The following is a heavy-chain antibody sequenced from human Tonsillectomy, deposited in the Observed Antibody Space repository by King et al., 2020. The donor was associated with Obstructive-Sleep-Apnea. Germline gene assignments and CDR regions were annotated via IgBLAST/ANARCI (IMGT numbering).Heavy chain of an antibody. CDR3: ARLGYYDFVRGTYPSWFDP. J-gene: IGHJ5*02. D-gene: IGHD3-16*01. Sequence: QLQESGPGLVKPSETLSLTCTVSGGSITRSNYYWGWIRQPPGKGLEWIGSIYYSGNTYYNPSLNSRVTILVHTSKNQFSLRLSSVTAADTAVYYCARLGYYDFVRGTYPSWFDPWGQGTLVTVSS. V-gene: IGHV4-39*07. CDR1: GGSITRSNYY. CDR2: IYYSGNT.